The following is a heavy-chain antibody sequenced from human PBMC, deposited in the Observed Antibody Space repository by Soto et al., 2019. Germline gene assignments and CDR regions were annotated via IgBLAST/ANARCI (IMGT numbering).Heavy chain of an antibody. D-gene: IGHD3-9*01. J-gene: IGHJ6*02. CDR1: GFTFSNYA. CDR3: AKRRSFDRGAMDV. CDR2: ISGSGGST. V-gene: IGHV3-23*01. Sequence: EVQLLESGGGLVQPGGSLRLSCAASGFTFSNYAMNWVRQAPGKGLEWVSGISGSGGSTYYADSVKGRFTISRDSSKNTLYLQMNSLRAEDTAVYYCAKRRSFDRGAMDVWGQGTTVTVSS.